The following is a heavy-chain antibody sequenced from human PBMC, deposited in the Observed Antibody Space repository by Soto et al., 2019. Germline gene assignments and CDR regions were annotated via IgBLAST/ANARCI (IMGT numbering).Heavy chain of an antibody. J-gene: IGHJ4*02. Sequence: EVQLLESGGGLVQPGGSLRLSCAASGFSFSTYPMSWFRQTPGKGLEWVSTISAAGDSTYNADSVKGRFTISRDNSRNTLYPQISSLRADDTAIYFCVKDTRTEWDHWGQGTLVTVS. CDR2: ISAAGDST. V-gene: IGHV3-23*01. CDR1: GFSFSTYP. D-gene: IGHD1-7*01. CDR3: VKDTRTEWDH.